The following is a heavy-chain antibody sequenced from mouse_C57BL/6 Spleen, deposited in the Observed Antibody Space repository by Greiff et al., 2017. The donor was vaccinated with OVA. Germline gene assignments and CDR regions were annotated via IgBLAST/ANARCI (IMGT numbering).Heavy chain of an antibody. J-gene: IGHJ2*01. Sequence: VQLKESGPGLVKPSQSLSLTCSVTGYSITSGYYWNWIRQFPGNKLEWMGYISYDGSNNYNPSLKNRISITRDTSKNQFFLKLNSVTTEDTATYYCARDERSPFDYWGQGTTLTVSS. CDR2: ISYDGSN. CDR1: GYSITSGYY. CDR3: ARDERSPFDY. V-gene: IGHV3-6*01.